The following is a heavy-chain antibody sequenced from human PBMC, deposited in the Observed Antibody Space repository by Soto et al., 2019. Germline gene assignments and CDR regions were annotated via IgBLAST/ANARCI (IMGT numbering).Heavy chain of an antibody. Sequence: HPGGSLRLSCAASGFTFSSYWMSWVRQAPGKGLEWVANIKQDGSEKYYVDSVEGRFTISRDNAKNSLYLQMNSLRAEDTAVYYCARDQQQLANYYYYGMDVWGQGTTVTVSS. CDR2: IKQDGSEK. D-gene: IGHD6-13*01. CDR1: GFTFSSYW. J-gene: IGHJ6*02. V-gene: IGHV3-7*01. CDR3: ARDQQQLANYYYYGMDV.